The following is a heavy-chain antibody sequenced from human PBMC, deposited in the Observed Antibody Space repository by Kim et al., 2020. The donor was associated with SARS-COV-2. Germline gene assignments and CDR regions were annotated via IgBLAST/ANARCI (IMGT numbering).Heavy chain of an antibody. CDR3: ARDLYDILTGYRGGSWFDP. Sequence: ASVKVSCKASGYTFTSYYMHWVRQVPGQGLEWMGIINPSGGSTSYAQKFQGRVTMTRDTSTSTVYMELSSLRSEDTAVYYCARDLYDILTGYRGGSWFDPWGQGTLVTVSS. CDR1: GYTFTSYY. CDR2: INPSGGST. D-gene: IGHD3-9*01. J-gene: IGHJ5*02. V-gene: IGHV1-46*01.